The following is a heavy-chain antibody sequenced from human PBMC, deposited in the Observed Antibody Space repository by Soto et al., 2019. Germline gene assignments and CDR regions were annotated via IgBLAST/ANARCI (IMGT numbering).Heavy chain of an antibody. D-gene: IGHD2-15*01. J-gene: IGHJ5*02. Sequence: SETLSLTCAVYGGSFSGYYWTWIRQPPGKGLEWIGYIYYSGSTYYNPSLKSRVTISVDTSKNQFSLKLSSVTAADTAVYYCARGPVVTQQNWFDPWGQGTLVTVSS. CDR1: GGSFSGYY. CDR2: IYYSGST. V-gene: IGHV4-34*01. CDR3: ARGPVVTQQNWFDP.